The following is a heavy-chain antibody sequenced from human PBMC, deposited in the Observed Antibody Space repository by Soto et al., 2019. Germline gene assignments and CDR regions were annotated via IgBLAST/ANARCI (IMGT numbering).Heavy chain of an antibody. V-gene: IGHV3-13*04. CDR2: IGTAGDT. CDR3: ARDRGDGMYV. D-gene: IGHD3-10*01. CDR1: GFTFSSYD. Sequence: EVQLVESGGGLVQPGGSLRLSCAASGFTFSSYDMHWVRQATGKGLEWVSAIGTAGDTYYPGSVKGRFTISRETAKNSLYLQMNSVRAGDAAVYYCARDRGDGMYVWGQGTTVNV. J-gene: IGHJ6*02.